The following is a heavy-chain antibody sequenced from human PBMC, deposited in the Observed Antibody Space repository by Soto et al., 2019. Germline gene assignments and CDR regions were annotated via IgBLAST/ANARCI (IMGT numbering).Heavy chain of an antibody. Sequence: SLSLTFTVCGGCISSGCYYWSWIRQHPGKGLEWIGYIYYSGGTYYNPSLKSRVTISVDTSKNQFSLKLSSVTAADTAVYYCARSETPIGDSDYAWGSYRYFDYCGQRTLVTVSS. V-gene: IGHV4-31*03. CDR2: IYYSGGT. CDR3: ARSETPIGDSDYAWGSYRYFDY. D-gene: IGHD3-16*02. J-gene: IGHJ4*02. CDR1: GGCISSGCYY.